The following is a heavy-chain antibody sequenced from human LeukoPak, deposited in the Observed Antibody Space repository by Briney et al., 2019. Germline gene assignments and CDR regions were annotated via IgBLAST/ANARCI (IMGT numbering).Heavy chain of an antibody. D-gene: IGHD1-26*01. V-gene: IGHV4-59*08. CDR2: IYYNGAT. CDR3: ARHYVFVSGGSSFDY. Sequence: PSETLSLTCSVSGGFIGTFYWSWIRQPPGKGLEGIGYIYYNGATNYNPSLTTRVTISLDTPKNQLSLKLKSVTASDTAVYYCARHYVFVSGGSSFDYWGLGILVTVSS. J-gene: IGHJ4*02. CDR1: GGFIGTFY.